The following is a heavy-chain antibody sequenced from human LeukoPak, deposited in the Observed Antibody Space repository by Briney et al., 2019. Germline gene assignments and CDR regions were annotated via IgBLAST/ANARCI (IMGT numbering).Heavy chain of an antibody. CDR3: ARSSRWLGEFFDY. CDR2: IYYSGST. V-gene: IGHV4-59*01. CDR1: GGSISSYY. J-gene: IGHJ4*02. Sequence: PSETLSLTCTVSGGSISSYYWSWIRQPPGKGLEWIGYIYYSGSTNYNPSLKSRVTISVDTSKNQFSLKLSSVTAADTAIYYCARSSRWLGEFFDYWGQGTLVTVSS. D-gene: IGHD3-10*01.